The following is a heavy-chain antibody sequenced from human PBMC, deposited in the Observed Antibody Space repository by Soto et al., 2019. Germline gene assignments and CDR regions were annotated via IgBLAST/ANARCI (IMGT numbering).Heavy chain of an antibody. CDR3: ARVLDYYDSSGYYRRPVYYYYGMDV. CDR2: INPSGGST. V-gene: IGHV1-46*01. CDR1: GYTFTSYY. Sequence: ASVKVSCKASGYTFTSYYMHWVRQAPGQGLEWMGIINPSGGSTSYAQKFQGRVTMTRDTSTSTVYMELSSLRSEDTAVYYCARVLDYYDSSGYYRRPVYYYYGMDVWGQGTTVTVSS. J-gene: IGHJ6*02. D-gene: IGHD3-22*01.